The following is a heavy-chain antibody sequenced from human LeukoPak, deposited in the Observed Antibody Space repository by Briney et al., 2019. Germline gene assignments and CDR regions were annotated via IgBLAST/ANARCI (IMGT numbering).Heavy chain of an antibody. J-gene: IGHJ3*02. D-gene: IGHD3-22*01. V-gene: IGHV3-53*01. CDR3: ARESYDSSGWEALVI. CDR1: GFTVSSNY. CDR2: FYSGGST. Sequence: PGGSLRLSCAASGFTVSSNYMSWVRQAPGKGLEGGSGFYSGGSTYYADSVKSRFTISRDNSKNTLYLQMNSLRAEDTAVYYCARESYDSSGWEALVIWGQGTMVTVSS.